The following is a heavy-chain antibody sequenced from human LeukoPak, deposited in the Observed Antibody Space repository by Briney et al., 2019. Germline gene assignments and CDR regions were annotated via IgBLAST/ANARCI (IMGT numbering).Heavy chain of an antibody. V-gene: IGHV1-69*06. Sequence: ASVKVSCKASGGTFSSYAISWVRQAPGQGLEWMGGIIPIFGTANYAQKFQGRVTITADKFTSTAYMEPSSLRSEDTAVYYCARPQRHGGYPYWGQGTLVTVSS. D-gene: IGHD3-16*01. CDR3: ARPQRHGGYPY. CDR1: GGTFSSYA. CDR2: IIPIFGTA. J-gene: IGHJ4*02.